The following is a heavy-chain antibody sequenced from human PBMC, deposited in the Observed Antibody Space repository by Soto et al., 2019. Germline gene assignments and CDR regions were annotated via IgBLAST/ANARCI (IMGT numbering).Heavy chain of an antibody. CDR3: AREAVPVDYYYYGMDV. J-gene: IGHJ6*02. D-gene: IGHD6-19*01. CDR1: GGSISSSSYY. CDR2: IYYSGST. V-gene: IGHV4-61*01. Sequence: SETLSLTCTVSGGSISSSSYYWGWIRQPPGKGLEWIGYIYYSGSTNYNPSLKSRVTISVDTSKNQFSLKLSSVTAADTAVYYCAREAVPVDYYYYGMDVWGQGTTVTVSS.